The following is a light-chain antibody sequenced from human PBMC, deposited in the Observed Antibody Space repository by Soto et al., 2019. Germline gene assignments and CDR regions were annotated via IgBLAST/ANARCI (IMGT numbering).Light chain of an antibody. CDR1: QRISSN. J-gene: IGKJ3*01. CDR3: QQYGSSFT. Sequence: EIVMTQSPATLSVSPVERATLSCRASQRISSNLAWYQHKPGQAPRLLIYGASSRATGIPDRFSGSGSGTDFTLTISRLEPEDFAVYYCQQYGSSFTFGPGTKVDI. CDR2: GAS. V-gene: IGKV3-20*01.